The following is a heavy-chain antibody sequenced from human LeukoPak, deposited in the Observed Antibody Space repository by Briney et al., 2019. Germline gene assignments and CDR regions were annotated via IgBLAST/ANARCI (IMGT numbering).Heavy chain of an antibody. D-gene: IGHD2/OR15-2a*01. CDR2: ISGYNGNA. CDR1: GYTFTSYG. Sequence: ASVKVSCKASGYTFTSYGISWVRRAPGQGLEWMGWISGYNGNATYAQKVQGRVTTTTDTSTSTAYMELRSLRSDDTAVYYCARDKGRWGGRYFPNWFGPWGQGTQATVSS. CDR3: ARDKGRWGGRYFPNWFGP. J-gene: IGHJ5*02. V-gene: IGHV1-18*01.